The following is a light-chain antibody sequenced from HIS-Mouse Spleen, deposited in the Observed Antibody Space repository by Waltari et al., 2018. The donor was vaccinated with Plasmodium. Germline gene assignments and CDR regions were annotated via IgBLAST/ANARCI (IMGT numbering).Light chain of an antibody. Sequence: AIRMTQSPSSFSASTGDRVTITCRASQGISSYLNWYQQKPGKAPKLLIYAASTLQSGVTSRFSGSGSWTDFTLTISCMESEDFAADYFQQYYSYPFTVGPGTKVDIK. V-gene: IGKV1-8*01. CDR3: QQYYSYPFT. CDR1: QGISSY. J-gene: IGKJ3*01. CDR2: AAS.